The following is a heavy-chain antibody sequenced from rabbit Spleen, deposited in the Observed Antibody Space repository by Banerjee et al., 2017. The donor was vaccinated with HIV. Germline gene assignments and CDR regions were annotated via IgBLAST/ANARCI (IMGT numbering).Heavy chain of an antibody. J-gene: IGHJ4*01. V-gene: IGHV1S45*01. CDR1: GFDFSSYYM. Sequence: QEQLKESGGGQVQPGGSLKLSCKASGFDFSSYYMSWVRQAPGKGLECIACIYADRSGSTYYTNWAKGRFTISRTSSTTVTLQMTSLTDADTATYFCARQSRYFGYGGFGYGEYDLWGPGTLVTVS. D-gene: IGHD5-1*01. CDR3: ARQSRYFGYGGFGYGEYDL. CDR2: IYADRSGST.